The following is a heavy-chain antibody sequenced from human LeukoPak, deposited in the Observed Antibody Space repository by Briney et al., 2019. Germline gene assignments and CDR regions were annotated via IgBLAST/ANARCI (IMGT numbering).Heavy chain of an antibody. CDR1: GFTFSSYA. D-gene: IGHD3-22*01. J-gene: IGHJ4*02. V-gene: IGHV3-23*01. CDR2: ISGSGGST. CDR3: AKDYYDSSAHYYYFDY. Sequence: PGASLRLSCAASGFTFSSYAMSWVRQAPGKGLEWVSAISGSGGSTYYADSVKGRFTISRDNSKNTLYLQMNSLRAEDTAVYYCAKDYYDSSAHYYYFDYWGQGTLVTVSS.